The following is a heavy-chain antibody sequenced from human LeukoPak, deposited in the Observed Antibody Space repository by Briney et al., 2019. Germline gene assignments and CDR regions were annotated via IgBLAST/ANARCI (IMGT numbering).Heavy chain of an antibody. D-gene: IGHD2-21*02. Sequence: GGSLRLSCAASGFTFSSYSMKWVRQAPGKGLEWVSSISSSSSYIYYADSVKGRFTISRDNAKNSLYLQMNSLRAEDTAVYYCARDSETIYCGGDCYPNDYWGQGTLVTVSS. CDR1: GFTFSSYS. J-gene: IGHJ4*02. CDR3: ARDSETIYCGGDCYPNDY. V-gene: IGHV3-21*01. CDR2: ISSSSSYI.